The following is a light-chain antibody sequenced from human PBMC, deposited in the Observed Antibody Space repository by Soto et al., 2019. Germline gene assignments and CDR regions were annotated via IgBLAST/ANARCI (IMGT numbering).Light chain of an antibody. CDR1: QSVGSY. Sequence: EIVLTQSPATLSLSPGERATLSCRASQSVGSYLAWYQQKPGQAPRLLIYDASNRATGIPARFSGSGSGTDFTLTISSLEPEDFAVYYCQQRSNWPPRITFGQGTRLEIK. J-gene: IGKJ5*01. CDR2: DAS. V-gene: IGKV3-11*01. CDR3: QQRSNWPPRIT.